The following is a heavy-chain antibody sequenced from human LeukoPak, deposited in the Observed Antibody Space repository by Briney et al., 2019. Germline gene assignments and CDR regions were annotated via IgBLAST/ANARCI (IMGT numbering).Heavy chain of an antibody. V-gene: IGHV3-48*03. CDR1: GFTFSSYE. CDR2: ISSSDSTR. CDR3: AREIVSAVAGNFDY. D-gene: IGHD6-19*01. Sequence: GGSLRLSCVASGFTFSSYEMNLVRQAPGQGLEWVSYISSSDSTRIYADSVKGRFTISRDNAKNSLYLEMNSLRAEDTAVYYCAREIVSAVAGNFDYWGQGTLVTVSS. J-gene: IGHJ4*02.